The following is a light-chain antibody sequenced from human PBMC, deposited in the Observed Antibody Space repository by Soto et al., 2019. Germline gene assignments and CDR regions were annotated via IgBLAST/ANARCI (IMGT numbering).Light chain of an antibody. CDR2: GAS. CDR3: QQYGTSPLT. V-gene: IGKV3-20*01. CDR1: QSVSSN. Sequence: EIVMTQSPSTLSVSPGQRPTLPCRASQSVSSNLAWYQQKTGQAPRLLIYGASARATGIPERFSGSGYGTDFILTISRVEPEDFAVYYCQQYGTSPLTFGGGTKVDIK. J-gene: IGKJ4*01.